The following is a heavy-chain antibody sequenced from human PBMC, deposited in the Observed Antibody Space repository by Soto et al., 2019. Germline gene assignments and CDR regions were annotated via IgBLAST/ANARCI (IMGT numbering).Heavy chain of an antibody. CDR2: ISAYNGNT. J-gene: IGHJ5*02. Sequence: ASVKVSCKASGYTFTSYGISWVRQAPGQGLEWMGWISAYNGNTNYAQKLQGRVTITRDTSASTAYMELSSLRSEDTAVYYCARGGIAAAGDTFDPWGQGTLVTV. CDR1: GYTFTSYG. D-gene: IGHD6-13*01. V-gene: IGHV1-18*01. CDR3: ARGGIAAAGDTFDP.